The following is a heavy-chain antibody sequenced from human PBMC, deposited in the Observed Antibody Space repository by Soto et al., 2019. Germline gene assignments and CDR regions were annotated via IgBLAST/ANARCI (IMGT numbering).Heavy chain of an antibody. Sequence: PRLSCAASGFTFSDYYMSWIRQAPGKGLEWVSYISSSGSTIYYADSVKGRFTISRDNAKNSLYLQMNSLRAEDTAVYYCARDGTVDTAMVTGWFDPWGQGTLVTVSS. CDR2: ISSSGSTI. V-gene: IGHV3-11*01. CDR3: ARDGTVDTAMVTGWFDP. J-gene: IGHJ5*02. CDR1: GFTFSDYY. D-gene: IGHD5-18*01.